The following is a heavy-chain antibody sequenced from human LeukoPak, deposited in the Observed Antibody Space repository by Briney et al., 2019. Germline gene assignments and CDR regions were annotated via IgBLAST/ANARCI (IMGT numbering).Heavy chain of an antibody. CDR2: VDNNENT. D-gene: IGHD2-15*01. CDR1: GGSISGSNCF. Sequence: SETLSLICTVSGGSISGSNCFWGWIRQPPGKGLEWIGSVDNNENTYYYPSLKSRVTISVDTSKNQFSLKLNSATAADTAVYYCAPYCSGGACTGYVQYWGQGTLVTVSS. J-gene: IGHJ1*01. CDR3: APYCSGGACTGYVQY. V-gene: IGHV4-39*01.